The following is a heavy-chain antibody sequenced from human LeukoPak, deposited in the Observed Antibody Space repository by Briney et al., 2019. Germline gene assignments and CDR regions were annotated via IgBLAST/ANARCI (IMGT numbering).Heavy chain of an antibody. CDR1: GFTFSDFW. D-gene: IGHD6-19*01. CDR2: INDDGSET. CDR3: ARDRRGWSGY. J-gene: IGHJ4*02. V-gene: IGHV3-7*01. Sequence: GGSLRLSCAASGFTFSDFWMSWVRQAPGKGLEWVANINDDGSETYYVDSVKGRFTISRDNAKNSLYLQMNSLRAEDTAVYYCARDRRGWSGYWGQGTPVTVSS.